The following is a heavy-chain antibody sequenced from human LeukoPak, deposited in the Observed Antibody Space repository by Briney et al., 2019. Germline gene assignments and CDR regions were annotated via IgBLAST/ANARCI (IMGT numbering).Heavy chain of an antibody. Sequence: PSETLSLTCTVAGGSISSYYWSWTRQPAGKGLEWIGRIYTSGSANYNPSLKSRVTMSVDTSQNQFSLKLSSVTAADAAVYYCARDLYDFWSGYLGGWFDPWGQGTLVTVSS. CDR1: GGSISSYY. CDR3: ARDLYDFWSGYLGGWFDP. CDR2: IYTSGSA. D-gene: IGHD3-3*01. V-gene: IGHV4-4*07. J-gene: IGHJ5*02.